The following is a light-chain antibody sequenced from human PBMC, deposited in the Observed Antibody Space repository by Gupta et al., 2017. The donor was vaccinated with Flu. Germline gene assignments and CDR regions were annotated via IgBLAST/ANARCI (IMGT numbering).Light chain of an antibody. Sequence: QSVLTQPPSASGTPGQRVTISCSGRSSNIGSNTVNWYQQLPGPAPKLLIYSDNKRHSATPARFSGAKYATSASVASSGLQAEDEADYYCAAWYDSMNGWVFGGGTKLTVL. CDR1: SSNIGSNT. J-gene: IGLJ3*02. V-gene: IGLV1-44*01. CDR2: SDN. CDR3: AAWYDSMNGWV.